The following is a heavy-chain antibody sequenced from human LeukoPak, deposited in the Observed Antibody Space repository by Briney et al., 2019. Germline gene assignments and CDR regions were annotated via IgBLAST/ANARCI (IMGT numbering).Heavy chain of an antibody. CDR1: GYTFTSYG. J-gene: IGHJ4*02. Sequence: ASVKVSCKASGYTFTSYGINWVRQAPGQGLEWMGWISAYNGNTNYAQKLQGRVTMTTDTSTSTAYMELRSLRSDDTAVYYCAREVPYDSSVYYQPLDYWGQGTLVTVSS. D-gene: IGHD3-22*01. CDR3: AREVPYDSSVYYQPLDY. V-gene: IGHV1-18*01. CDR2: ISAYNGNT.